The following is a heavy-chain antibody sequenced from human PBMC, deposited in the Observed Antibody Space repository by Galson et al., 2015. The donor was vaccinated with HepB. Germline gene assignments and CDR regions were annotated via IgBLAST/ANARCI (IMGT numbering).Heavy chain of an antibody. Sequence: ETLSLTCTVSGYSISSGYYWGWIRQPPGKGLEWIGSIYHSGSTYYNPSLKSRVTISVDTSKNQFSLKLTSVTAADTAVYYCARDHDGGWYDVFDIWGQGTLVTVSS. V-gene: IGHV4-38-2*02. CDR1: GYSISSGYY. J-gene: IGHJ4*02. D-gene: IGHD6-19*01. CDR3: ARDHDGGWYDVFDI. CDR2: IYHSGST.